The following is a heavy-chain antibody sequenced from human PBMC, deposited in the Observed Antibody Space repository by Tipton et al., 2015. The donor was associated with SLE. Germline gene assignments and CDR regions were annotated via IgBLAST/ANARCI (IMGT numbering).Heavy chain of an antibody. J-gene: IGHJ2*01. Sequence: SLRLSCAASGFTFSSYEMNWVRQAPGKGLEWVSYISSSGSTIYYADSVKGRFTISRDNAKNTLYLQMNSLRAEDTAVYYCARDPDGLDRWYFDLWGRGTLVTVSS. V-gene: IGHV3-48*03. CDR2: ISSSGSTI. CDR3: ARDPDGLDRWYFDL. CDR1: GFTFSSYE. D-gene: IGHD5-24*01.